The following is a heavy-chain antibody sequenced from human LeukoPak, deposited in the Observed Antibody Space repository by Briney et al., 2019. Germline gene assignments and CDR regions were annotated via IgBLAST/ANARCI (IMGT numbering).Heavy chain of an antibody. J-gene: IGHJ3*02. CDR3: ARDKVVVTAILDAFDI. V-gene: IGHV1-18*01. CDR2: ISAYNGNT. CDR1: GYTFTSYG. Sequence: ASVKVSCKASGYTFTSYGISWVRQAPGQGLEWMGWISAYNGNTNDAQKLQGRVTMTTDTSTSTAYMELRSLRSDDTAVYYCARDKVVVTAILDAFDIWGQGTMVTVPS. D-gene: IGHD2-21*02.